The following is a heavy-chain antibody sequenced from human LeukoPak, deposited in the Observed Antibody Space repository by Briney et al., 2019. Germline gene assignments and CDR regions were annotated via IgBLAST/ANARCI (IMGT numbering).Heavy chain of an antibody. J-gene: IGHJ4*02. D-gene: IGHD2-2*02. CDR2: IRYDGSNK. Sequence: PGGSLRLSCAASGFTFSSYGMHWVRQAPGKGLEWVAFIRYDGSNKYYADSVKGRFTISRDNSKNTLYLQMNSLRAEDTAVYYCAKEGSVGYQLLYQDLPRYFDYWGQGTLVTVSS. CDR1: GFTFSSYG. CDR3: AKEGSVGYQLLYQDLPRYFDY. V-gene: IGHV3-30*02.